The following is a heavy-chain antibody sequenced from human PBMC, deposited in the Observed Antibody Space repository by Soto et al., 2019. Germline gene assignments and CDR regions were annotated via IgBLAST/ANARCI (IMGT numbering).Heavy chain of an antibody. D-gene: IGHD6-6*01. CDR3: ARRYEYSSSSEGVDY. J-gene: IGHJ4*02. V-gene: IGHV3-33*01. CDR2: IWYDGSNK. CDR1: GFTFSSYG. Sequence: GGSLRLSCAASGFTFSSYGMHWVRQAPGKGLEWVAVIWYDGSNKYYADSVKGRFTISRDNSENTLYLQMNSLRAEDTAVYYCARRYEYSSSSEGVDYWGQGTLVTVS.